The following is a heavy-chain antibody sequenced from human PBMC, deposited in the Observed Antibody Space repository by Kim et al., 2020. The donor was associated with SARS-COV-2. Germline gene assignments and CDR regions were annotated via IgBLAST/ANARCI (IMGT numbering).Heavy chain of an antibody. CDR2: IKQDGNQK. Sequence: GGSLRLSCAASVFTFSSYWMTLVRQAPGKGLEWVANIKQDGNQKYYVDSVKGRFTISRDNAKNSLYLQMNSLRAEDTAVYYCARGGELDSRGKDAFDIWG. CDR1: VFTFSSYW. V-gene: IGHV3-7*01. D-gene: IGHD1-1*01. CDR3: ARGGELDSRGKDAFDI. J-gene: IGHJ3*02.